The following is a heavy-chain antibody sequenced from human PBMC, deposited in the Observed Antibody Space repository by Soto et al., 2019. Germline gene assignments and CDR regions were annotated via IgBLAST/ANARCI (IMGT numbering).Heavy chain of an antibody. V-gene: IGHV4-59*01. D-gene: IGHD6-13*01. J-gene: IGHJ5*02. CDR1: NGSIGSYY. CDR2: IYYSGIT. Sequence: SETLSLTCTISNGSIGSYYCTWIRQPPGKGLEWIGHIYYSGITNYNPSLKSRLTLSLDTSKNQFSLKLTSVTAADTAVYYCARVGRLITADGLLDAWGQGTLVTVSS. CDR3: ARVGRLITADGLLDA.